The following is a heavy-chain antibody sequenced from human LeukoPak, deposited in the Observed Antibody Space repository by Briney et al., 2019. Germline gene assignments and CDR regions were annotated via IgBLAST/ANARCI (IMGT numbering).Heavy chain of an antibody. D-gene: IGHD6-6*01. CDR3: ARSSIAARHDAFDI. V-gene: IGHV3-48*04. CDR1: GFTFSSYS. Sequence: LGGSLRLSCAASGFTFSSYSMNWVRQAPGKGLEWVSYISSSGSTIYYADSVKGRFTISRDNAKNSLYLQMNSLRAEDTAVYYCARSSIAARHDAFDIWGQGTMVTVSS. J-gene: IGHJ3*02. CDR2: ISSSGSTI.